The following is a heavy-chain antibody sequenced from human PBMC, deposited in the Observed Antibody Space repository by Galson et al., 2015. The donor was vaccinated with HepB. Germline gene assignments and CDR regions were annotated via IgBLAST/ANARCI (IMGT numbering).Heavy chain of an antibody. V-gene: IGHV3-23*01. Sequence: SLRLSCAASGFTFSSYAMSWVRQAPGKGLEWVSAISGSGGSTYYADSVKGRFTISRDNSKNTLYLQMNSLRAEDTAVYYCAVTPELWFGDTYGMDVWGQGTTVTVSS. CDR2: ISGSGGST. J-gene: IGHJ6*02. CDR1: GFTFSSYA. D-gene: IGHD3-10*01. CDR3: AVTPELWFGDTYGMDV.